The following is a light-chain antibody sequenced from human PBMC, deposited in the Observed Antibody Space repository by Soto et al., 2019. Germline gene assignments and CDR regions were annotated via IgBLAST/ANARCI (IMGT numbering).Light chain of an antibody. CDR3: QQYGSAPRT. J-gene: IGKJ1*01. CDR1: QSVSSDY. Sequence: EIVLTQSPGTLSLSPWERATLSCRASQSVSSDYLAWYRQKPGQAPRLLIYGASSRATGIPDRFSGSGSGTDFTLTISRLEREDFAVYYCQQYGSAPRTFGQGTKVEIK. CDR2: GAS. V-gene: IGKV3-20*01.